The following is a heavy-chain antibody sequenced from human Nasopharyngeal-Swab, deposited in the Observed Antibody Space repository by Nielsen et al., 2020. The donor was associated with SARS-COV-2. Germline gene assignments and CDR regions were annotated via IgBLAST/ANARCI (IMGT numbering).Heavy chain of an antibody. D-gene: IGHD2-2*01. Sequence: GGSLRLSCAASGFTFSSYAMHWVRQAPGKGLEWVAVISYDGSNKYYADSVKGRFTISRDNSKNTLYLQMNSLRAEDTAVYYCAKSECSSTSCYVDYYYYYMDVWGKGTTVTVSS. V-gene: IGHV3-30-3*02. J-gene: IGHJ6*03. CDR3: AKSECSSTSCYVDYYYYYMDV. CDR2: ISYDGSNK. CDR1: GFTFSSYA.